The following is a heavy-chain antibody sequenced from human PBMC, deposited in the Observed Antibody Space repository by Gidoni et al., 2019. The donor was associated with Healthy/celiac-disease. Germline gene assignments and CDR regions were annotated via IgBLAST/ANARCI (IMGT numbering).Heavy chain of an antibody. D-gene: IGHD6-19*01. CDR1: GFTFSSYA. Sequence: EVQLLESGGGLVQPGGSLRLSCAASGFTFSSYAMSWVRQAPGKGLEWVSAISGSCGSTYYADSVQGRFTISRDNSKNTLYLQMNSLRAEDTAVYYCAKDRRLGGWFVSDYWGQGTLVTVSS. V-gene: IGHV3-23*01. CDR2: ISGSCGST. CDR3: AKDRRLGGWFVSDY. J-gene: IGHJ4*02.